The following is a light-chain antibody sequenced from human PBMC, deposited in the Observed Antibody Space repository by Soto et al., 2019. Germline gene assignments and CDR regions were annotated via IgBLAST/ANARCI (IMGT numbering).Light chain of an antibody. Sequence: ERVMTQSPAILSVSPGERATLSCRASQTISNNLAWYQQKPGQAPRLLIYFASTRAAGIPARFSGSGSGTEFTLTISSLQSEDSAVYYCQHYNEWPLTFGGGTKVETK. CDR3: QHYNEWPLT. V-gene: IGKV3-15*01. J-gene: IGKJ4*01. CDR2: FAS. CDR1: QTISNN.